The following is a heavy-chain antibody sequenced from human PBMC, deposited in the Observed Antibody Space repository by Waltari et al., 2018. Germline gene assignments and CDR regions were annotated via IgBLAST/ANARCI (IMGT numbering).Heavy chain of an antibody. CDR2: IQRSGRI. CDR3: ARDRGRGIYLDS. V-gene: IGHV4-4*02. J-gene: IGHJ4*02. Sequence: QMQMQESGPGLVKPSETLSVTCTVSGESMSSGDWWSWVRQSPEKGLEWIGQIQRSGRIHYNPSFESRVSISVDPSSNQFSLRMTSTTAADTAVYYCARDRGRGIYLDSWGRGTLVTVSA. CDR1: GESMSSGDW. D-gene: IGHD2-15*01.